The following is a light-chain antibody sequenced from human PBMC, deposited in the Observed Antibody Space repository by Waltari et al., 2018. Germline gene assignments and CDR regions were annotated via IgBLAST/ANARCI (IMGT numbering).Light chain of an antibody. CDR3: SSRDIRGIQLL. Sequence: SSELTQDPAVSVALGQTVMITCQGDSLNSYYASWYQQRAGQAPLLVIYGKNKRPSGIPDRFSGSSLGDTSSLTITAARAEDEADYYCSSRDIRGIQLLFGGGTKLTVL. V-gene: IGLV3-19*01. J-gene: IGLJ3*02. CDR2: GKN. CDR1: SLNSYY.